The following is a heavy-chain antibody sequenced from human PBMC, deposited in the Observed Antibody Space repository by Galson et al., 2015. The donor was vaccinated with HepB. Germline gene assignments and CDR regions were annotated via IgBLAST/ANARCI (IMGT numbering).Heavy chain of an antibody. CDR3: ARERGYSYGYSDY. Sequence: SLRLSCAASGFTFSSYSMNWVRQAPGKGLEWVSHISSSSTTIYYADSVKGRFTISRDNAKNSLFLQMNSLRDEDTAVYSCARERGYSYGYSDYWGQGTLVTVSS. CDR1: GFTFSSYS. V-gene: IGHV3-48*02. D-gene: IGHD5-18*01. J-gene: IGHJ4*02. CDR2: ISSSSTTI.